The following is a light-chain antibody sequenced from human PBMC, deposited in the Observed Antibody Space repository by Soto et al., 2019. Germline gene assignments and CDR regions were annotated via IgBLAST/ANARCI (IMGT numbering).Light chain of an antibody. CDR2: EVT. V-gene: IGLV2-8*01. Sequence: QSALNQPPSASGSPGQSVTISCTGTSSDVGGYNYVSWYQQYPGRAPKLMIYEVTKRPSGVPDRFSGSKSGNTASLTVSGLQAEDEADYYCSSYAASNNFYFVFGGGTQLTVL. CDR3: SSYAASNNFYFV. CDR1: SSDVGGYNY. J-gene: IGLJ3*02.